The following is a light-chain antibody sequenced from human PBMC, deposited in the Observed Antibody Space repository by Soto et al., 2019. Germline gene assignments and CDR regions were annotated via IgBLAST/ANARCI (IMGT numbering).Light chain of an antibody. CDR3: SSFAGKNNLV. V-gene: IGLV2-8*01. CDR2: EVS. CDR1: SSDVGGYNY. J-gene: IGLJ2*01. Sequence: QSVLTQPPSASGSPGQSVTISCTGTSSDVGGYNYVSWYQQHPGKAPKLMISEVSKRPSGVPDRFSGSKSGNTASLTVSGLQAEEEADYYWSSFAGKNNLVFGGGTKVTVL.